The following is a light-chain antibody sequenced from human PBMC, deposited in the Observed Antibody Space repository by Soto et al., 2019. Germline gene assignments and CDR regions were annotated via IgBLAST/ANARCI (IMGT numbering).Light chain of an antibody. V-gene: IGKV3-15*01. CDR2: GAS. J-gene: IGKJ5*01. CDR1: QSVSSN. Sequence: IVMTQSPATLSVSPGASAALSCRASQSVSSNLAWYQQKPGQAPRLLIYGASTRATGIPARFSGSGSGTEFTLTISRLEPEDFAVYYCQQYGTSPITFGQGTRLEIK. CDR3: QQYGTSPIT.